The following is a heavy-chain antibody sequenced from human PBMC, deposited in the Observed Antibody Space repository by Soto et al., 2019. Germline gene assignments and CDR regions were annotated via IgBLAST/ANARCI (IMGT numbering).Heavy chain of an antibody. CDR2: IYPGDSDT. Sequence: GESLKISCKGCGYSFTSYWIGWVRQMPGKGLEWMGIIYPGDSDTRYSPSFQGQVTISADKSISTAYLQWSSLKASDTAMYYCASIPDCSSTSCYWVFDYWGQGTLVTVSS. CDR3: ASIPDCSSTSCYWVFDY. J-gene: IGHJ4*02. D-gene: IGHD2-2*01. V-gene: IGHV5-51*01. CDR1: GYSFTSYW.